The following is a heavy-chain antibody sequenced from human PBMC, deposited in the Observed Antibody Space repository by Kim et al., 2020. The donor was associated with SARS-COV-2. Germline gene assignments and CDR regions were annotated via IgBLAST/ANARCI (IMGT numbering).Heavy chain of an antibody. D-gene: IGHD2-21*01. J-gene: IGHJ4*02. CDR2: IWYDGTNK. Sequence: GGSLRLSCAVSGFSFSYYGMHWVRQAPGKGLEWVALIWYDGTNKYYADSVKGRFTISRDNSKNTLYLQMNSLRAEDTAVYYCVRECSGDCTRNFDYWGQGTLVTASS. V-gene: IGHV3-33*01. CDR1: GFSFSYYG. CDR3: VRECSGDCTRNFDY.